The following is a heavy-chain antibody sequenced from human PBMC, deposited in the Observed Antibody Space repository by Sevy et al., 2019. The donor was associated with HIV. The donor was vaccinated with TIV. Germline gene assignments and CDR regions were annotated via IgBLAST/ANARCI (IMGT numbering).Heavy chain of an antibody. CDR1: GFTFRSFS. CDR3: ARDAARVIVPAAGFDS. D-gene: IGHD2-2*01. Sequence: GGSLRPSCVASGFTFRSFSMHWVRQAPGKGLEWVAAIWYDGRTERYADSVQGRFTISRDNSKKTLYLQMNSLRAEDTALYYCARDAARVIVPAAGFDSWGQGTLVTVSS. J-gene: IGHJ5*01. CDR2: IWYDGRTE. V-gene: IGHV3-33*01.